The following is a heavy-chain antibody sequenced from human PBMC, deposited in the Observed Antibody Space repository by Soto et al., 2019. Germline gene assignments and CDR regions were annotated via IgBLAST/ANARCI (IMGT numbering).Heavy chain of an antibody. J-gene: IGHJ6*03. Sequence: SETLSLTCTVSGGSISSYYWSWIRQPPGKGLEWIGYIYYSGSTNYNPSLKSRVTISVDTSKNQFSLKLSSVTAADTAVYYCARSPPGEYQLYYYYYMDVWGKGTTVTVSS. CDR1: GGSISSYY. D-gene: IGHD2-2*01. CDR2: IYYSGST. CDR3: ARSPPGEYQLYYYYYMDV. V-gene: IGHV4-59*01.